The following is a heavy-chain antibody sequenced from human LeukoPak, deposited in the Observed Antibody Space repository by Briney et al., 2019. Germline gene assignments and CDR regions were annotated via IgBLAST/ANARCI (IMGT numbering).Heavy chain of an antibody. CDR2: VDPEDGET. CDR3: ATQKRDYYASSGLD. Sequence: ATVKISCKVSGYTFTDYYMHWVQQAPGKGLEWMGLVDPEDGETIYAEKFQGRVTITADTSTDTAYMELSSLRSEDTAVYYCATQKRDYYASSGLDWGQGTLVTVSS. J-gene: IGHJ4*02. D-gene: IGHD3-22*01. CDR1: GYTFTDYY. V-gene: IGHV1-69-2*01.